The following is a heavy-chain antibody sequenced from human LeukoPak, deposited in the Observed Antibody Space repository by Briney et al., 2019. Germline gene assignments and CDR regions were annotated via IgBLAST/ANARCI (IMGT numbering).Heavy chain of an antibody. V-gene: IGHV3-9*01. CDR2: ISWNSGSI. D-gene: IGHD4-17*01. CDR3: ARDYYGDYLFDH. Sequence: GGSLRLSCAASGFTFDDYAMHWVRQAPGKGLEWVSGISWNSGSIGYADSVKGRFTISRDNAKNSLYLQMNSLRDEDTAVYFCARDYYGDYLFDHWGQGTLVTVSS. J-gene: IGHJ4*02. CDR1: GFTFDDYA.